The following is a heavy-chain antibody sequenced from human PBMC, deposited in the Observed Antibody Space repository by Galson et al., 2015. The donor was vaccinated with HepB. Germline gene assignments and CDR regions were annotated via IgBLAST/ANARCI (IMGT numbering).Heavy chain of an antibody. V-gene: IGHV1-69*13. CDR2: IIPMFGRA. D-gene: IGHD5-18*01. CDR1: GGTFSSYA. J-gene: IGHJ4*02. Sequence: SVKVSWKASGGTFSSYAISWVRQAPGQGPEWMGGIIPMFGRANYAQKFQGRVTISADESTNTAYMELSGLRSEDTAVYYCAREGYAETDMVTPFDYWGQGTLVTVSS. CDR3: AREGYAETDMVTPFDY.